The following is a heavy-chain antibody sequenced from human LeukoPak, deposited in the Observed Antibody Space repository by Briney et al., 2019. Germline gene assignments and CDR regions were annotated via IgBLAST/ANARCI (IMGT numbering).Heavy chain of an antibody. CDR2: IYTSGST. Sequence: SETLSLTCTVSGGSISSSSYYWGWIRQPPGKGLEWVGNIYTSGSTNYNPSLNSRVTISLDTSKNQFSLKLSSVTAADTAVYYGVASTPNYYYYYMDVWGKGTTVTISS. CDR1: GGSISSSSYY. CDR3: VASTPNYYYYYMDV. D-gene: IGHD2-15*01. V-gene: IGHV4-39*01. J-gene: IGHJ6*03.